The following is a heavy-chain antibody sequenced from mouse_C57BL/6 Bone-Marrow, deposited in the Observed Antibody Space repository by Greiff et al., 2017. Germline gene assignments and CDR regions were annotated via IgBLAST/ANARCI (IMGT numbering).Heavy chain of an antibody. Sequence: VQLQQSGAELVKPGASVKLSCTASGFNIKDYSIHWVKQRTEQGLEWIGRIDPEDGETKYAPKFQDKATITEDKSSNTAYLQLSSLTSDDTAVYYCTRSLIYYGTNYWGQGTTLTVSS. CDR3: TRSLIYYGTNY. CDR2: IDPEDGET. CDR1: GFNIKDYS. V-gene: IGHV14-2*01. D-gene: IGHD1-1*01. J-gene: IGHJ2*01.